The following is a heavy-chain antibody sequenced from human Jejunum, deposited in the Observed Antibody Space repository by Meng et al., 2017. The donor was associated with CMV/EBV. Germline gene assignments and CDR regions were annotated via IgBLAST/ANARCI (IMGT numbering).Heavy chain of an antibody. V-gene: IGHV1-69*10. CDR2: LIPILGMD. CDR3: ARLSECSGGNCYFDY. J-gene: IGHJ4*02. D-gene: IGHD2-15*01. Sequence: TNYVLQALGQGPEWMRGLIPILGMDTYSQKFHGRVTIPADISTSTAYLERCRLSCEDRAVYYCARLSECSGGNCYFDYWGQGTLVTVSS.